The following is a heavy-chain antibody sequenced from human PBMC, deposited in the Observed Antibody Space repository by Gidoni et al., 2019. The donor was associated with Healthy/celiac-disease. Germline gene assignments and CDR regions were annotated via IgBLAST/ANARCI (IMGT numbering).Heavy chain of an antibody. V-gene: IGHV3-30-3*01. CDR3: ARAVKYPSYFDL. CDR2: ISYDGSNK. J-gene: IGHJ2*01. Sequence: QVQLVESGGGVVQPGRSLRLSCAASGFTFSSYAMHWVRQAPGKGLEWVAVISYDGSNKYYADSVKGRFTISRDNSKNTLYLQMNSLRAEDTAVYYCARAVKYPSYFDLWGRGTLVTVSS. CDR1: GFTFSSYA. D-gene: IGHD2-2*02.